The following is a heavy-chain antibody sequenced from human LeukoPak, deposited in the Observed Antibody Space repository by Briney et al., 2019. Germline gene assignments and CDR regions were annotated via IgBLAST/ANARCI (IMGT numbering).Heavy chain of an antibody. J-gene: IGHJ5*02. Sequence: GESLKISCKGSGYSFTSYWIGWVRQMPGKGLEWMGIIYPGDSDTRYSPSFQGQVTISADKSISTAYLQWSSLRASDTAMYYCARHRDRGLLWFGELSNWFDPWGERTLVTVSS. CDR1: GYSFTSYW. V-gene: IGHV5-51*01. D-gene: IGHD3-10*01. CDR2: IYPGDSDT. CDR3: ARHRDRGLLWFGELSNWFDP.